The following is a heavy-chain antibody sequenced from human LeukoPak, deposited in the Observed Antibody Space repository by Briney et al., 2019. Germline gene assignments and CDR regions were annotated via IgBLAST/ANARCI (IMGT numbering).Heavy chain of an antibody. Sequence: PSETLSLTCSLSSPPTSGNIWNWIRQSVGEGLEWIGRVDSSGTTYNHTFNGRVTLSLDPANRRFSLTLYSVTAADSGVYCCARIGFSGGWQPFDYWGRGTLVTVSS. V-gene: IGHV4-4*07. CDR1: SPPTSGNI. J-gene: IGHJ4*02. D-gene: IGHD6-19*01. CDR3: ARIGFSGGWQPFDY. CDR2: VDSSGT.